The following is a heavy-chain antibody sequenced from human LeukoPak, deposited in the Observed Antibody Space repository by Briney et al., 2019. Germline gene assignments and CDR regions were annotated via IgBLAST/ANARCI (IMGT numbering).Heavy chain of an antibody. CDR1: GGSISSSSYY. Sequence: PSETLSLTCTISGGSISSSSYYWGWLRQPPGKGLEWIGSIYHSGSTNYNPSLKSRVTISVDTSKNQFSLKLSSVTAADTAVYYCARGWFGELNDYWGQGTLVTVSS. CDR3: ARGWFGELNDY. V-gene: IGHV4-39*07. D-gene: IGHD3-10*01. CDR2: IYHSGST. J-gene: IGHJ4*02.